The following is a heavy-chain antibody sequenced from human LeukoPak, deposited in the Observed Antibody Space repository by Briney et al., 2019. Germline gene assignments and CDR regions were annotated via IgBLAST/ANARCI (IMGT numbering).Heavy chain of an antibody. CDR3: AKGNSDTAALDY. D-gene: IGHD5-18*01. CDR2: IWYGGSNK. V-gene: IGHV3-30*02. CDR1: GFTFSSYG. J-gene: IGHJ4*02. Sequence: GGSLRLSCAASGFTFSSYGMHWVRQAPGKGLEWVAVIWYGGSNKYYADSVKGRFTISRDNSKNTLYLQMNSLRAEDTAVYYCAKGNSDTAALDYWGQGTLVTVSS.